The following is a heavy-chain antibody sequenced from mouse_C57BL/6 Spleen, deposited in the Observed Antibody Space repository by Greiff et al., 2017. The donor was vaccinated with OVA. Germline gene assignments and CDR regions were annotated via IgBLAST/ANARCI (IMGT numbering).Heavy chain of an antibody. J-gene: IGHJ2*01. D-gene: IGHD1-1*01. CDR1: GYAFSSSW. CDR3: ARSITTVVEGYYCDY. V-gene: IGHV1-82*01. CDR2: IYPGDGDT. Sequence: VKLMESGPELVKPGASVKISCKASGYAFSSSWMNWVKQRPGKGLEWIGRIYPGDGDTNYNGKFKGKATLTADKSSSTAYMQLSSLTSEDSAVYFCARSITTVVEGYYCDYWGQGTTLTVSS.